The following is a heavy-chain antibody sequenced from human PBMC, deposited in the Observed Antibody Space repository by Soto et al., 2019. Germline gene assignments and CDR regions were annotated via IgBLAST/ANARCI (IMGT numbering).Heavy chain of an antibody. D-gene: IGHD3-10*01. J-gene: IGHJ4*02. V-gene: IGHV1-8*01. CDR1: GYTFTSYD. Sequence: ASVKVSCKASGYTFTSYDINWVRQATGQGLEWMGWMNPNSGNTGYVQKFQGRVTMARNTSISTAYMELSSLRSEDTAVYYCARRYQAFGKYYFDYGGQGPLVNFSP. CDR3: ARRYQAFGKYYFDY. CDR2: MNPNSGNT.